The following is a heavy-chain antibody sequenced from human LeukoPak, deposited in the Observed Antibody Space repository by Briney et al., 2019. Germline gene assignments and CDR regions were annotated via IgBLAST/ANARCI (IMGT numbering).Heavy chain of an antibody. CDR3: ANPFSSGADFDY. Sequence: GGSLRLSCAAAGFPFKNYEMPWVRPAPGKGLEGVAFIRYDGSDKYYADSVKGRFTISRDNSKNTLHLQMNSLRAEDTAVYYCANPFSSGADFDYWGQGTLVTVSS. V-gene: IGHV3-30*02. J-gene: IGHJ4*02. D-gene: IGHD7-27*01. CDR1: GFPFKNYE. CDR2: IRYDGSDK.